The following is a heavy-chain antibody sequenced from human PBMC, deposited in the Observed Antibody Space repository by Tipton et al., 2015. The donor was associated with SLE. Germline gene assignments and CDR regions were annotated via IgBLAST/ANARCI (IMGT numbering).Heavy chain of an antibody. CDR2: IYYSGST. V-gene: IGHV4-59*11. CDR1: GGSISSHY. D-gene: IGHD6-13*01. Sequence: LRLSCTVSGGSISSHYWSWIRQPPGKGLEWVGYIYYSGSTNCNPSLKSRVTISVDTSKNPFSLKLSSVTAADTAVYYCARGWYSSSGGGYYFDYWGQGTLVTVSS. CDR3: ARGWYSSSGGGYYFDY. J-gene: IGHJ4*02.